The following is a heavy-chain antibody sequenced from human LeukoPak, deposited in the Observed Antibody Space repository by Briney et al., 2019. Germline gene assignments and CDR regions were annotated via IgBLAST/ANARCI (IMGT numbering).Heavy chain of an antibody. CDR2: ISSNDSTI. Sequence: GGSLRLSCAASGFTFSSYEMNWVRQAPGKGLEWVSYISSNDSTIYYADSVKGRVTISRDNAKNTLYLQMNSLIAGDTSVYYCARDSRRDGYNLYYWGGGTLVTVSS. V-gene: IGHV3-48*03. J-gene: IGHJ4*02. D-gene: IGHD5-24*01. CDR1: GFTFSSYE. CDR3: ARDSRRDGYNLYY.